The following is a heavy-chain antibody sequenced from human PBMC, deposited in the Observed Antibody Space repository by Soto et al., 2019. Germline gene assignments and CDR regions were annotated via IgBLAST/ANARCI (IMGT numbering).Heavy chain of an antibody. D-gene: IGHD2-2*01. CDR2: IYSGGST. V-gene: IGHV3-53*04. Sequence: GGSLRLSCAASGFTVSSNYMSWVRQAPGKGLEWVSVIYSGGSTYYADSVKGRFTISRHNSKNTLYLQMNSPRAEDTAVYYCARVRKDIVVVPAAKAHYYYYMDVWGKGTTVTVSS. J-gene: IGHJ6*03. CDR1: GFTVSSNY. CDR3: ARVRKDIVVVPAAKAHYYYYMDV.